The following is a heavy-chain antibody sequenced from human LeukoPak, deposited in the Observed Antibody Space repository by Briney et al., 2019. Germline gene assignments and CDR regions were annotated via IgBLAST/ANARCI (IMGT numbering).Heavy chain of an antibody. J-gene: IGHJ6*03. D-gene: IGHD2-2*01. V-gene: IGHV3-11*01. CDR1: GFTFSDYY. Sequence: GGSLRLSCAASGFTFSDYYMNWIRQAPGKGLEWVAYISSSGSNIYIADSVKGRFTISRDNSKNTLYLQMNSLRAEDTAVYYCAKSGPFRYCSSTSCYEAYYYYYMDVWGKGTTVTVSS. CDR3: AKSGPFRYCSSTSCYEAYYYYYMDV. CDR2: ISSSGSNI.